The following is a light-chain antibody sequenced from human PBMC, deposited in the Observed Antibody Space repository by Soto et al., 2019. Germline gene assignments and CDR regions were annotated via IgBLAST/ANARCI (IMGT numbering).Light chain of an antibody. CDR2: GAS. Sequence: ETVMTQSPATLSVSPGERATLSCRASQSVSSNLAWYQHKPGQAPRLLIYGASTRATGSPVRFSGSGSGTEFTLTISSLQSEDFAVYYCQQYNDWPRGTFGQGTKVDFK. V-gene: IGKV3-15*01. J-gene: IGKJ1*01. CDR3: QQYNDWPRGT. CDR1: QSVSSN.